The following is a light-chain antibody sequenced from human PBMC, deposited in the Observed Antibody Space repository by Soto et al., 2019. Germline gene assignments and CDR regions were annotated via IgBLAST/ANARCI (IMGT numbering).Light chain of an antibody. J-gene: IGKJ4*01. Sequence: EIVLTQSPGTLSLSPGERATLSCRASQSVSSSYLAWYQQKPGQAPRLLIHGASSRATGIPDRFSGSASGTDFTLTISRLEPEDFAVYYCQQFSSYPLTFGGGTKVDIK. CDR1: QSVSSSY. CDR2: GAS. CDR3: QQFSSYPLT. V-gene: IGKV3-20*01.